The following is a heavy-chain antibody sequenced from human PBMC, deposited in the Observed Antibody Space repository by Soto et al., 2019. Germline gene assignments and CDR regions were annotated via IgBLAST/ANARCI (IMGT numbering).Heavy chain of an antibody. CDR2: IHPSGQPI. CDR3: ASRASR. CDR1: GFTFSSSE. V-gene: IGHV3-48*03. Sequence: EVQLVESGGGLIQPGGSLRLSCAASGFTFSSSEMYWVRQAPGKGLECVSYIHPSGQPIFYADSVKGRFTISRDNAKNSLYLQRSCLRADDSAVYYCASRASRWGQGTMVTVSS. J-gene: IGHJ3*01.